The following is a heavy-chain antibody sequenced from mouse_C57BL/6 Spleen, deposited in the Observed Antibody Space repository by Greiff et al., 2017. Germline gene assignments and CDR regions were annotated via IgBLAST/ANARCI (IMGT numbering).Heavy chain of an antibody. CDR2: IRNKANNHAT. CDR1: GFTFSDAW. Sequence: EVKLMESGGGLVQPGGSMKLSCAASGFTFSDAWMDWVRQSPEKGLEWVAEIRNKANNHATYYAESVKGRFTISRDDSKSSVYLQMNSLRAEDTGIYYCTRRGELRGYFDYWGQGTTLTVSS. J-gene: IGHJ2*01. V-gene: IGHV6-6*01. CDR3: TRRGELRGYFDY. D-gene: IGHD1-1*01.